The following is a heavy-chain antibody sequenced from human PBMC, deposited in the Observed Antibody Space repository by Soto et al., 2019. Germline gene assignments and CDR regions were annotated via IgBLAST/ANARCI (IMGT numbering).Heavy chain of an antibody. J-gene: IGHJ4*02. Sequence: PGGSLRLSYAASGFTFSSYEMNWVRQAPGKGLEWVSYISSSGSIIYYADSVKGRFTISRDNAKNSLYLQMNSLRAEDTAVYYCARGTSHYYDSSGYGQFDYWGQGTLVTVSS. CDR1: GFTFSSYE. D-gene: IGHD3-22*01. CDR3: ARGTSHYYDSSGYGQFDY. V-gene: IGHV3-48*03. CDR2: ISSSGSII.